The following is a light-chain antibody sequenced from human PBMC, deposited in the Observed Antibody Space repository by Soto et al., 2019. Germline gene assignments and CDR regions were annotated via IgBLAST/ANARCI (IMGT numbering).Light chain of an antibody. CDR2: DVS. V-gene: IGKV3-11*01. J-gene: IGKJ4*01. CDR1: PTARSY. CDR3: QQRSNWPLT. Sequence: IVLTQSPSTLSLSPRAIATPSCRASPTARSYLARYQQKPGQAPRLLIYDVSNRATGVPARFSGSGSETDFSLTISSLEPEDFAVYYCQQRSNWPLTFGGGTKVDIK.